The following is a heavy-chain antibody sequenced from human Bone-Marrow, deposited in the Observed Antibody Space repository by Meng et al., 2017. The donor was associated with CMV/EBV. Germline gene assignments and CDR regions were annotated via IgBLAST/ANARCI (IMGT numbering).Heavy chain of an antibody. CDR3: TTAITIFGVVQFDP. D-gene: IGHD3-3*01. Sequence: GESLKISCAASGLTFSDHHMDWVRQAPGRGLEWVGHMKKKADSYITDYAASVKGRFTISRDDSKNTLYLQMNSLKTEDTAVYYCTTAITIFGVVQFDPWGQGTLVTVSS. CDR2: MKKKADSYIT. V-gene: IGHV3-72*01. CDR1: GLTFSDHH. J-gene: IGHJ5*02.